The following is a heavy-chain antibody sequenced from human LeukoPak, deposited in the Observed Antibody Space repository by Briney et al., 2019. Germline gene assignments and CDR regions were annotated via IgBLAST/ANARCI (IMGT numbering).Heavy chain of an antibody. D-gene: IGHD3-22*01. CDR2: IYYSGST. CDR1: GGSFSGYY. V-gene: IGHV4-59*01. CDR3: ARGTYYYDSSGYYYVYYFDY. J-gene: IGHJ4*02. Sequence: SETLSLTCAVYGGSFSGYYWNWIRQPPGKGLEWIGYIYYSGSTNYNPSLKSRVTISVDTSKNQFSLKLSSVTAADTAVYYCARGTYYYDSSGYYYVYYFDYWGQGTLVTVSS.